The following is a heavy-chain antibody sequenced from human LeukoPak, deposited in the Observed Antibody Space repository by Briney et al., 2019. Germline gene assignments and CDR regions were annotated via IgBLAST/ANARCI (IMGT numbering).Heavy chain of an antibody. D-gene: IGHD1-26*01. CDR3: ARGIGSYYEDFDY. CDR1: GGSISSGSYY. V-gene: IGHV4-61*02. J-gene: IGHJ4*02. CDR2: IYTSGST. Sequence: SQTLSLTCTVSGGSISSGSYYWSWIRQPAGKGLEWIGRIYTSGSTNYNPSLKSRVTISVDTSKNQFSLKLSSVTAADTAVYYCARGIGSYYEDFDYWGQGTLVTVSS.